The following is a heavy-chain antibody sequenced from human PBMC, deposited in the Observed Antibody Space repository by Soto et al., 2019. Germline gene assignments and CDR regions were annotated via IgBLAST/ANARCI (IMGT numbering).Heavy chain of an antibody. CDR1: GYIFTAYS. J-gene: IGHJ4*02. V-gene: IGHV1-2*02. CDR2: INPNSGDT. D-gene: IGHD6-25*01. CDR3: AREASAVVSLDY. Sequence: ASVKVSCKASGYIFTAYSMHWVRQAPGQGLEWLGWINPNSGDTIYAQKFQDRVTMTCDTSVSTAYLELSSLSSDDTALYYCAREASAVVSLDYWGQGTLVTVSS.